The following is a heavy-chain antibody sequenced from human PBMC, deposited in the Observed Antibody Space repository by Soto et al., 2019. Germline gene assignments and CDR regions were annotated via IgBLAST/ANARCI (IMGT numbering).Heavy chain of an antibody. Sequence: WASVKVSCKASGGTFSSYAISWVRQAPGQGLEWMGGIIPIFGTANYAQKFQGRVTITADESTSTAYMELSSLRSEDTAVYYCARDVGTIGYAFDIWGQGTMVTVSS. D-gene: IGHD7-27*01. J-gene: IGHJ3*02. CDR3: ARDVGTIGYAFDI. V-gene: IGHV1-69*13. CDR2: IIPIFGTA. CDR1: GGTFSSYA.